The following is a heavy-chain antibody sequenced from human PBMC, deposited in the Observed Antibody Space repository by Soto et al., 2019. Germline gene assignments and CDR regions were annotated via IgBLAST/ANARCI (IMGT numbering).Heavy chain of an antibody. J-gene: IGHJ4*02. CDR1: GFTVSSNY. D-gene: IGHD3-22*01. Sequence: GGSLRLSCAASGFTVSSNYMSWVRQAPGKGLEWVSVIYSGGSTYYADSVKGRFTISRDNSKNTLYLQMNSLRAEDTAVYYCAMSYDSSGYSKYYFDYWGQGTLVTVSS. V-gene: IGHV3-53*01. CDR2: IYSGGST. CDR3: AMSYDSSGYSKYYFDY.